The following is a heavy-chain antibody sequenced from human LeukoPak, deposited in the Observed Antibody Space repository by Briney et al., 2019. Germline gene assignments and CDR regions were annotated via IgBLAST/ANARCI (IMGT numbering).Heavy chain of an antibody. D-gene: IGHD3-10*01. CDR2: IYYGGST. Sequence: SETLSLTCTVSGGSISSYYWSWIRQPPGKGLKWIGYIYYGGSTNYNPSLKSRVTISVDTSKNQFSLRLNSVTAADTAVYYCAREGTMVRGLAFDIWGQGTMVTVSS. CDR1: GGSISSYY. J-gene: IGHJ3*02. CDR3: AREGTMVRGLAFDI. V-gene: IGHV4-59*01.